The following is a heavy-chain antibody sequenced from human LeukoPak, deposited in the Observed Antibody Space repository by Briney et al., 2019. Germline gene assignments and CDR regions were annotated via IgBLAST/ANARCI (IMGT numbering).Heavy chain of an antibody. Sequence: NPSETLSLTCAVYGGSFSGYYWSWIRQPPGKGLEWIGEINHSGSTKYNPSLKSRVTMSVDTSKNQFSLNLSSVTAADTAAYYCARVSNYGACNYYYMDVWGKGTTVTVSS. CDR1: GGSFSGYY. J-gene: IGHJ6*03. V-gene: IGHV4-34*01. CDR3: ARVSNYGACNYYYMDV. D-gene: IGHD4-11*01. CDR2: INHSGST.